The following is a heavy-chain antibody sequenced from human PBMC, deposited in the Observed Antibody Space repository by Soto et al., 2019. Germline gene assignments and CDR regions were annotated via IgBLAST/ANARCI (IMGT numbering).Heavy chain of an antibody. Sequence: ASVKLSCKASGYTFTSYDMNWVRQATGQGLEWMGWMNPNSGNTGYAQKFQGRVTMTRNTSISTAYMELSSLRSEDTAVYYCARVGYCSGGSCYSFAFDIWGQGTMVTVSS. J-gene: IGHJ3*02. D-gene: IGHD2-15*01. CDR3: ARVGYCSGGSCYSFAFDI. V-gene: IGHV1-8*01. CDR2: MNPNSGNT. CDR1: GYTFTSYD.